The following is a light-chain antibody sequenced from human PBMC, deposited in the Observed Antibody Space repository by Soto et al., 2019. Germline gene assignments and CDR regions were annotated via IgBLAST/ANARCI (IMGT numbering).Light chain of an antibody. CDR1: QSVGTN. V-gene: IGKV3-15*01. CDR2: YTS. J-gene: IGKJ2*01. CDR3: QQYSHWLTT. Sequence: EIVITQSPATLSASPGERATLSCRASQSVGTNLAWYQQKPGQAPRLVIYYTSTRATGIPARFSASGPGTEFTLTISSLQSEDCAVYYCQQYSHWLTTFGQGTKVDIK.